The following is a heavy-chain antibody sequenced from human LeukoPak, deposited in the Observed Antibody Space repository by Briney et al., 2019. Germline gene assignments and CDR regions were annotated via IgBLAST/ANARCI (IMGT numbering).Heavy chain of an antibody. D-gene: IGHD3-22*01. J-gene: IGHJ4*02. Sequence: GESLKISCKGSGYSFTSYWIGWVRQMPGKGLEWMGIIYPGDSDTRYSPSFQGQVTISADKSISTAYLQGSSLKASDTAMYYCARPYYYDSSGYYEWSYWGQGTLVTVSS. V-gene: IGHV5-51*01. CDR1: GYSFTSYW. CDR2: IYPGDSDT. CDR3: ARPYYYDSSGYYEWSY.